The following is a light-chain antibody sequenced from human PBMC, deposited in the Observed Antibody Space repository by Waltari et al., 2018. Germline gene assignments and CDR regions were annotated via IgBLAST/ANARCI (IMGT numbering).Light chain of an antibody. V-gene: IGKV3-20*01. J-gene: IGKJ1*01. CDR3: QHYVNLPAT. Sequence: SCSASQSLNRALAWYQQKPGQAPRLLIYNVFNRATDIPDRFSGSGSGTEFSLTISRLEPEDFAVYYCQHYVNLPATFGQGTRVEIK. CDR1: QSLNRA. CDR2: NVF.